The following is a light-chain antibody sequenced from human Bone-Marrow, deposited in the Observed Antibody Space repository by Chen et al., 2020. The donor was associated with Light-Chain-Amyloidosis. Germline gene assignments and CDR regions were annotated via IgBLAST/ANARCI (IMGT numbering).Light chain of an antibody. J-gene: IGLJ2*01. V-gene: IGLV3-25*03. CDR3: QSADSSGTYEVI. Sequence: SYELTQPPSVSVSPGQTARITCSGDDLPTKYAYWYQQKPVPAPVLVKHRYTERPSGISERFSGSSSGTTARLTISGAQAEDEADYHCQSADSSGTYEVIFGGGTKLTVL. CDR2: RYT. CDR1: DLPTKY.